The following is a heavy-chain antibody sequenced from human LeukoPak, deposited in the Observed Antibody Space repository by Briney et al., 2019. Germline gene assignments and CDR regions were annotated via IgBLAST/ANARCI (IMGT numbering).Heavy chain of an antibody. Sequence: PGRSLGLYCAASGFTFNEYAMHWVRQAPGKGLEWVALIWRDGSNKYYLDSVKGRFTVSRDNPTNTLILQMTSLRVEDTAVYYCARHGSGSDHFDPLDHWGQGTLVTVSS. J-gene: IGHJ4*02. CDR2: IWRDGSNK. D-gene: IGHD1-26*01. CDR3: ARHGSGSDHFDPLDH. CDR1: GFTFNEYA. V-gene: IGHV3-33*02.